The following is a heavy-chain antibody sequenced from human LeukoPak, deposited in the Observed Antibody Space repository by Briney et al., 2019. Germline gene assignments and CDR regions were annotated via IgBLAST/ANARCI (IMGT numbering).Heavy chain of an antibody. CDR3: ARYFLPLGFKRVSYSFYY. D-gene: IGHD3-16*01. Sequence: SGGSLRLSCAASGFTFSSYWMSWVGQAPGKGLEWVANIKQDGSEKYYVDSVKGRFTISRDNAKNSLYLQMNSLRAEDTAVYYCARYFLPLGFKRVSYSFYYWGQGTLVTVSS. CDR1: GFTFSSYW. J-gene: IGHJ4*02. CDR2: IKQDGSEK. V-gene: IGHV3-7*01.